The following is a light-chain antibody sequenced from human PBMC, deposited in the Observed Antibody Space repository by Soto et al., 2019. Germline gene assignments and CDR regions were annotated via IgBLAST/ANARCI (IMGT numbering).Light chain of an antibody. Sequence: QSVLTQPASVSGSPGQSIAISCTGSSSDVGIYNYVAWYQQHPGKVPKLIIYEVTNRPSGVSNRFSGSKSGNTASLTTSGLQAEDAADYYCSSYTTSSTRVFGTGTKVTVL. V-gene: IGLV2-14*01. CDR3: SSYTTSSTRV. CDR2: EVT. J-gene: IGLJ1*01. CDR1: SSDVGIYNY.